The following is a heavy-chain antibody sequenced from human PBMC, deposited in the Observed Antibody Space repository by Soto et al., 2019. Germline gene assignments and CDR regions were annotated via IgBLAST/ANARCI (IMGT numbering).Heavy chain of an antibody. J-gene: IGHJ4*02. CDR3: EIDGEQDYYDSSGSYYRSPYFDY. V-gene: IGHV3-30-3*01. D-gene: IGHD3-22*01. Sequence: QVQLVDSGGGVVQPGWSRRLACAASGFSFSSYSMHWVRQARVKVLAWVAVISSDGSNKYYADSVKGRFTISRDNSKNALYLQMNSLRDEDTAVYYCEIDGEQDYYDSSGSYYRSPYFDYWGQGTRVTASS. CDR1: GFSFSSYS. CDR2: ISSDGSNK.